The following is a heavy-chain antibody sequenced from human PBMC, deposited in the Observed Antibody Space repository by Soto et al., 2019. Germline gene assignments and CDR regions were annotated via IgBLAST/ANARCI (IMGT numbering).Heavy chain of an antibody. CDR3: ARCYFSVGSCNTCWHFDL. D-gene: IGHD2-15*01. CDR1: GYSFNDYG. V-gene: IGHV1-18*01. J-gene: IGHJ2*01. CDR2: IGPYEGVT. Sequence: QVQLEQSGAEVKKPGASVRVSCKASGYSFNDYGMSWVRQAPGQGLEWMGWIGPYEGVTNHAQTFQGRVTMTVDTPTTTANMELRSLKSDDSAIYYCARCYFSVGSCNTCWHFDLCGPGTLVTVTA.